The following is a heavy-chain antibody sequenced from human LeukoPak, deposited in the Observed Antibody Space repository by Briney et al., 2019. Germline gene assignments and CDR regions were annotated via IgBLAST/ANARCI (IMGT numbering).Heavy chain of an antibody. CDR2: ISCDGSNK. CDR1: GFTFSSYA. J-gene: IGHJ4*02. V-gene: IGHV3-30*04. D-gene: IGHD6-19*01. Sequence: PGGSLRLSCAASGFTFSSYAMHWVRQAPGKGLEWVAVISCDGSNKYYADSVKGRFTISRDNSKNTLYLQMNSLRAEDTAVYYCARVAEWLDDLDYWGQGTLVTVSS. CDR3: ARVAEWLDDLDY.